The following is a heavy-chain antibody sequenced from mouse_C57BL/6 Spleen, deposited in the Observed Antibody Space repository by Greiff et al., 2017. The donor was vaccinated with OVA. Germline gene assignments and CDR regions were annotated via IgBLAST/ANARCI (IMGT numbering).Heavy chain of an antibody. D-gene: IGHD1-1*01. Sequence: EVQGVESGGGLVKPGGSLKLSCAASGFTFSDYGMHWVRQAPEKGLEWVAYISSGSSTIYYADTVKGRFTISRDNAKNTLFLQMTSLRSEDTAMYYCARRGHYYGSSYRYFDVWGTGTTVTVSS. V-gene: IGHV5-17*01. CDR3: ARRGHYYGSSYRYFDV. CDR1: GFTFSDYG. CDR2: ISSGSSTI. J-gene: IGHJ1*03.